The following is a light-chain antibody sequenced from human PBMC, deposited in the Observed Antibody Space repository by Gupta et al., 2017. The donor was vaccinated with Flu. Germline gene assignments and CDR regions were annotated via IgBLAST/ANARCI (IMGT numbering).Light chain of an antibody. CDR2: AAS. V-gene: IGKV1-39*01. J-gene: IGKJ4*01. CDR3: QQSYSTPLT. Sequence: DIQMTQSPSSLSASVGDRVTITCRASQSISSYLNWYQQKPGKARKLLIYAASSLQSGVPWRFSGSGSGTDFTLTISRQQLEYFVTYYCQQSYSTPLTFGGGTKVEIK. CDR1: QSISSY.